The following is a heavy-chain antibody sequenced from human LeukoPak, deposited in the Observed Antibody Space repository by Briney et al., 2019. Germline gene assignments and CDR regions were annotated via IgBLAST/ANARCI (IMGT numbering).Heavy chain of an antibody. CDR3: ARDRIVVVPAGFDP. V-gene: IGHV1-3*01. CDR1: GYTFTSYA. CDR2: INAGNGNT. J-gene: IGHJ5*02. D-gene: IGHD2-2*01. Sequence: ASVKVSCKASGYTFTSYAMHWVRQAPGQRLEWMGWINAGNGNTKYSQKFQGRVTITRDTSASTAYMDLSSLRSEDTAVYYCARDRIVVVPAGFDPWGQGTLVTVSS.